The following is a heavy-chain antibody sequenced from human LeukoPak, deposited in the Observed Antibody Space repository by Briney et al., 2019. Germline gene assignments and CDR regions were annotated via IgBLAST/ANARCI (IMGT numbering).Heavy chain of an antibody. Sequence: PSETLSLTCAVYGGSFSGYYWSWIRQPPGKGLEWIGEINHSGSTNYNPSLKSRVTISVDTSKNHFSLKLGSMTAADTAVYYCARQTGSGLFILPGGQGTLVTVSS. CDR1: GGSFSGYY. CDR3: ARQTGSGLFILP. V-gene: IGHV4-34*01. D-gene: IGHD3/OR15-3a*01. CDR2: INHSGST. J-gene: IGHJ4*02.